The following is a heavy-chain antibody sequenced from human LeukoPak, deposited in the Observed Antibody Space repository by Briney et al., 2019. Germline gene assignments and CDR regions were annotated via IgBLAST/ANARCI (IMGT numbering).Heavy chain of an antibody. D-gene: IGHD3-22*01. J-gene: IGHJ4*02. CDR2: ISAYNGNT. CDR3: ARASRYDSSGSLDY. CDR1: GYTFTSYG. V-gene: IGHV1-18*01. Sequence: GASVKVSCKASGYTFTSYGISWVRQAPGQGLEWMGWISAYNGNTNYAQKLQGRVTMTTDTSTSTAYMELRSLRSDDTAVYYCARASRYDSSGSLDYWGQGTLVTVSS.